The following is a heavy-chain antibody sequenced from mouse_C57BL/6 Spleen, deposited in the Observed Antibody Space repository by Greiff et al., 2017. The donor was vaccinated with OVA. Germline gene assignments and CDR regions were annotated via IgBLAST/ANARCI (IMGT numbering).Heavy chain of an antibody. J-gene: IGHJ4*01. CDR1: GYSITSGYY. D-gene: IGHD1-1*01. CDR2: ISYDGSN. V-gene: IGHV3-6*01. CDR3: ARVSDYYGTPYAMDY. Sequence: EVKLVESGPGLVKPSQSLSLTCSVTGYSITSGYYWNWIRQFPGNKLEWMGYISYDGSNNYNPSLKNRISITRDTSKNQFFLKLNSVTTEDTATYYCARVSDYYGTPYAMDYWGQGTSVTVSS.